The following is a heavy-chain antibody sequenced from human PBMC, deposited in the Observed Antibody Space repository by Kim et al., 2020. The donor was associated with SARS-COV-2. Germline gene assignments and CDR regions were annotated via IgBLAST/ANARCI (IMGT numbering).Heavy chain of an antibody. Sequence: GGSLRLSCAASGFTFSNAWMSWVRQAPGKGLEWVGRIKSKTDGGTTDYAAPVKGRFTISRDDSKNTLYLQMNSLKTEDTAVYYCTTSRLYDILTGYLKYGMDVWGQGTTVTVSS. D-gene: IGHD3-9*01. CDR2: IKSKTDGGTT. J-gene: IGHJ6*02. V-gene: IGHV3-15*01. CDR1: GFTFSNAW. CDR3: TTSRLYDILTGYLKYGMDV.